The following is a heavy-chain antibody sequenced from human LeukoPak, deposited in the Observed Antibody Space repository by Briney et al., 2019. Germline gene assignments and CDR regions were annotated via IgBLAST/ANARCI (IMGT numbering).Heavy chain of an antibody. V-gene: IGHV3-30*03. Sequence: PGGSLRLSCAASGFTFSSYGMHWVRQAPGKGLEWVAVISYDGSNKYYADSVKGRFTISRDNSKNTLYLQMNSLRAADTAVYYCARLSGYDWESFYDYWGQGTLVTVSS. D-gene: IGHD5-12*01. J-gene: IGHJ4*02. CDR2: ISYDGSNK. CDR1: GFTFSSYG. CDR3: ARLSGYDWESFYDY.